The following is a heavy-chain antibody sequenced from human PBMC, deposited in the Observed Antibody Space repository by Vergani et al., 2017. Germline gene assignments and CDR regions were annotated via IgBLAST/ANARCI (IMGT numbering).Heavy chain of an antibody. J-gene: IGHJ6*03. CDR3: AREGDRSCGYYDWYMDV. V-gene: IGHV3-33*01. D-gene: IGHD6-13*01. Sequence: QVELVESGGGVVQPGRSLRLSCEAPHFSFSDYGMHWVRQAPGKGLEWVAIIWFDGSQKYYADSVKGRFTISRDNSRNTLYLQMNSRRAEDTAVYYCAREGDRSCGYYDWYMDVWGKGTTVTVSS. CDR1: HFSFSDYG. CDR2: IWFDGSQK.